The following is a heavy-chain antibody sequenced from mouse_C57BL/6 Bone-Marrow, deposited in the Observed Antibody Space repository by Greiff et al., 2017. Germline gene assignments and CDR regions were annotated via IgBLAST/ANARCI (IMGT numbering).Heavy chain of an antibody. Sequence: VKLMESGAELARPGASVKLSCKASGYTFTSYGISWVKQRTGQGLEWIGEIYPRSGNTYYNEKFKGKATLTADKSSSTAYMELRSLTSEDSAVYCCAIYGRIYYAMDYWGQGTSVTVSS. V-gene: IGHV1-81*01. J-gene: IGHJ4*01. CDR3: AIYGRIYYAMDY. D-gene: IGHD1-1*02. CDR1: GYTFTSYG. CDR2: IYPRSGNT.